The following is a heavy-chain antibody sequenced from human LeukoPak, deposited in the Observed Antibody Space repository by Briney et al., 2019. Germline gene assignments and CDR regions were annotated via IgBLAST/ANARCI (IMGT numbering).Heavy chain of an antibody. D-gene: IGHD3-10*01. J-gene: IGHJ6*03. CDR2: IYYSGST. CDR3: ARSIMVRGVILFGEPSYYYMDV. V-gene: IGHV4-59*01. Sequence: SETLSLTCTVSGGSISSYYWSWIRQPPGKGLGWIGYIYYSGSTNYNPSLKSRVTISVDTSKNQFSLKLSSVTAADTAVYYCARSIMVRGVILFGEPSYYYMDVWGKGTTVTISS. CDR1: GGSISSYY.